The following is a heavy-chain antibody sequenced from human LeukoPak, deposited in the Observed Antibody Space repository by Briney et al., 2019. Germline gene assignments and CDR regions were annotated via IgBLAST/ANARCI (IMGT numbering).Heavy chain of an antibody. CDR3: TTDLLDY. Sequence: PGGSLRLPCTASGFTLFTFNNAWMSWVRQTPGKGLAWIGRIKSKTDCGATEYTAPVKGRFSISREDSKNTVYLQMNSLKTEDTAVYYCTTDLLDYWGQGTLVTVSS. CDR1: GFTLFTFNNAW. J-gene: IGHJ4*02. CDR2: IKSKTDCGAT. V-gene: IGHV3-15*01.